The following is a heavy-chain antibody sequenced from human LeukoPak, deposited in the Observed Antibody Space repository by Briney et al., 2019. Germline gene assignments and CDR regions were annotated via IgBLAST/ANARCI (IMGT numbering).Heavy chain of an antibody. CDR1: GGSFSGYF. D-gene: IGHD3-10*01. V-gene: IGHV4-34*01. CDR3: ASGPGTSVIRGVSPKY. CDR2: INHRGVT. Sequence: SETLSLTCAVYGGSFSGYFCWIRQSPGKGLEWIGEINHRGVTNYRPSLGGRVSIFTDRSLNQFSLRLTSVTAADTGTYYCASGPGTSVIRGVSPKYWGQGTPVTVSS. J-gene: IGHJ4*02.